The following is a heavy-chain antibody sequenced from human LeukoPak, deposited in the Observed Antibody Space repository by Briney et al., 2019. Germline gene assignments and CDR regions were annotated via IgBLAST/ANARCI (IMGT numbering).Heavy chain of an antibody. CDR1: GFIFSSHG. J-gene: IGHJ4*02. CDR2: IWFDGSNK. CDR3: ARDHGSQDSGAWYVFDY. Sequence: ERSLTLSCAASGFIFSSHGMHWVRQAPSKGLEWVAVIWFDGSNKYYADSVKGRFTISRDNSKNTVFLQMNSLRADDTAEYFCARDHGSQDSGAWYVFDYWGRGTLVTVSS. V-gene: IGHV3-33*01. D-gene: IGHD6-19*01.